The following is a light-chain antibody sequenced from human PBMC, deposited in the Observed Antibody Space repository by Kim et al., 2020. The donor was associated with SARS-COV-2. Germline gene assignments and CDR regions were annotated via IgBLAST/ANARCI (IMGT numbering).Light chain of an antibody. CDR3: NSRDSSGNHLV. Sequence: ACRQKVKITCQGDSLRSYYASWYQQKPGQAPVLVIYGKNNRPSGIPDRFSGSSSGNTASLTITGAQAEDEADYYCNSRDSSGNHLVFGGGTQLTVL. CDR2: GKN. V-gene: IGLV3-19*01. J-gene: IGLJ3*02. CDR1: SLRSYY.